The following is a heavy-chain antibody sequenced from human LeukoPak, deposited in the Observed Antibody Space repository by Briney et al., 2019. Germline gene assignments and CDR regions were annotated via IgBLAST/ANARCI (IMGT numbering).Heavy chain of an antibody. CDR3: ARDRAPNYYDSSDAFDI. CDR2: INPSGGST. CDR1: GYTFTSYY. J-gene: IGHJ3*02. D-gene: IGHD3-22*01. Sequence: GASVKVSCKASGYTFTSYYMHWVRQAPGQGLGWMGIINPSGGSTSYAQKFQGRVTMTRDTSTSTVYMELSSLRSEDTAVYYCARDRAPNYYDSSDAFDIWGQGTMVTVSS. V-gene: IGHV1-46*01.